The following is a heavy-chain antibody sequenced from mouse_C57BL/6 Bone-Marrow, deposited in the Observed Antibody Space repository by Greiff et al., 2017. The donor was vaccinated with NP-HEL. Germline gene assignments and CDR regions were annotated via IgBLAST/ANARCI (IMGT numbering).Heavy chain of an antibody. J-gene: IGHJ3*01. CDR2: IDPSDSYT. V-gene: IGHV1-69*01. CDR1: GYTFTSYW. D-gene: IGHD3-2*02. CDR3: ARKGAAQVFAY. Sequence: QVQLQQPGAELVMPGASVKLSCKASGYTFTSYWMHWVKQRPGQGLEWIGEIDPSDSYTNYNQKFKGKSTLTVDKSSSTAYMQRSSLTSEDSAVYYCARKGAAQVFAYWGQGTLVTVSA.